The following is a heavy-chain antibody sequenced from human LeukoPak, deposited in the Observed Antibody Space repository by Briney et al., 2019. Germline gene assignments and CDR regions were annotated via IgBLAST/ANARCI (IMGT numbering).Heavy chain of an antibody. V-gene: IGHV3-53*01. CDR3: ARILSIFGLLIENWFDP. CDR2: IYSGGST. CDR1: GFTVSSNY. D-gene: IGHD3/OR15-3a*01. J-gene: IGHJ5*02. Sequence: QPGGSLRLSCAASGFTVSSNYMSWVRQAPGKGLEWVSVIYSGGSTYHADSVKGRFTISRDNSKNTLYLQMNSLRAEDTAVYYCARILSIFGLLIENWFDPWGQGILVTVSS.